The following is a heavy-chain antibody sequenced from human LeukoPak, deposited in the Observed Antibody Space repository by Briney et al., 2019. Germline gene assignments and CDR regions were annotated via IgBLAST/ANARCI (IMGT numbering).Heavy chain of an antibody. V-gene: IGHV4-4*07. CDR3: ARGPGVPAAISSWFDP. CDR2: IYTSGST. D-gene: IGHD2-2*01. J-gene: IGHJ5*02. Sequence: SETLSLTCTVSGGSISSYYWSWIRQPAGKGLERIGRIYTSGSTNYNPSLKSRVTMSVDTSKNQFSLKLSSVTAADTAVYYCARGPGVPAAISSWFDPWGQGTLVTVSS. CDR1: GGSISSYY.